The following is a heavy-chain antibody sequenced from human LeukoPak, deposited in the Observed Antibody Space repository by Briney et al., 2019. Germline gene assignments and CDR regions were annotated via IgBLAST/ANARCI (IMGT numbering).Heavy chain of an antibody. CDR3: ARGGLSGSYRWTFDY. D-gene: IGHD1-26*01. J-gene: IGHJ4*02. V-gene: IGHV1-18*01. CDR1: GYTFTSNG. CDR2: ITAENGNT. Sequence: ASVKVSCKASGYTFTSNGISWVRQAPGQGLKWMGWITAENGNTNYAQKVQGRVTMTTDTSTSTAYMELRSLRSDDTAVYYCARGGLSGSYRWTFDYWGQGTLVTVSS.